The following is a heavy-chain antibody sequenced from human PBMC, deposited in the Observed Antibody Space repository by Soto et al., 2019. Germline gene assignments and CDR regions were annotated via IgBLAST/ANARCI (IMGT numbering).Heavy chain of an antibody. Sequence: QVHLVQSGAEEKNPGASVKVSCKASGYSFSTHAMHWVRQAPGQGLEWVGWINSVNDHTKYSEKFQGRVTITSDTSATTAYMELSSLTSEDTAIYYCARNILGGTTDYWGQGTLVTVSS. D-gene: IGHD1-7*01. CDR2: INSVNDHT. J-gene: IGHJ4*02. CDR3: ARNILGGTTDY. V-gene: IGHV1-3*05. CDR1: GYSFSTHA.